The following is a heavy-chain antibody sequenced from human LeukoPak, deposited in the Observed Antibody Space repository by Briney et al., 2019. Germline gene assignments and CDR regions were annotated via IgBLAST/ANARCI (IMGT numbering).Heavy chain of an antibody. CDR1: GFTFSSYA. D-gene: IGHD1-1*01. Sequence: SGRTLRLSCAASGFTFSSYAMHWVRQAPGKGLEWVAVISYDGSNKYYADSVKGRFTISRDNSKNTLYLQMNSLRAEDTAVYYCARDTNSDQLGYFDYWGQGTLVTVSS. J-gene: IGHJ4*02. CDR2: ISYDGSNK. CDR3: ARDTNSDQLGYFDY. V-gene: IGHV3-30-3*01.